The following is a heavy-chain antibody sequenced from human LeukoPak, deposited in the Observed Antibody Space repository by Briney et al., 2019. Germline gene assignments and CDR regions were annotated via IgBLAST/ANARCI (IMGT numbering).Heavy chain of an antibody. Sequence: GGSLRLSCAASGFTFSSYNINWVRQAPGKGLEWVSYISSSGSTIYYADSVKGRFTISRDNAKNPLYLQMNSLRAEDTAVYYCAELGITMIGGVWGKGTTVTISS. J-gene: IGHJ6*04. CDR3: AELGITMIGGV. CDR2: ISSSGSTI. V-gene: IGHV3-48*04. CDR1: GFTFSSYN. D-gene: IGHD3-10*02.